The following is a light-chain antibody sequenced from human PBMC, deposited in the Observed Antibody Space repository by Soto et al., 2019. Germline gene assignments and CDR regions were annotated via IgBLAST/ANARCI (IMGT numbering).Light chain of an antibody. J-gene: IGKJ5*01. CDR2: GAS. V-gene: IGKV3-20*01. Sequence: EIVLTKSPGTLSLSPGESATLSCRASQSVSSSYLAWYQQKPGQAPRLLIYGASSRATGIPDRFSGSGSGTDFTLTISRLEPEDFAVYYCQQYKNWPLFGQGTRLEIK. CDR3: QQYKNWPL. CDR1: QSVSSSY.